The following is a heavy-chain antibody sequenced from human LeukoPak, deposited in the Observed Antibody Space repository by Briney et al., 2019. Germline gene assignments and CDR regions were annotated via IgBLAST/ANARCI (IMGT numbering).Heavy chain of an antibody. D-gene: IGHD1-26*01. J-gene: IGHJ4*02. CDR2: ISSSGSTI. V-gene: IGHV3-48*03. CDR3: ARDLFRELRPFDY. CDR1: GFTFSSYE. Sequence: GGSLRLSCAASGFTFSSYEMNWVRQAPGKGLEWVSYISSSGSTIYYAGSVKGRFTISRDNAKNSLYLQMNSLRAEDTAVYYCARDLFRELRPFDYWGQGTLVTVSS.